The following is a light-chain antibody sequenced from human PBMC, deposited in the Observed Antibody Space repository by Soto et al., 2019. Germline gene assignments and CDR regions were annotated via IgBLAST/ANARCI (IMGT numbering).Light chain of an antibody. CDR2: GAS. J-gene: IGKJ2*01. Sequence: EIVLTQSPGTLSLSPGERATLSCRASQSVSSSYLAWYQQNPGQAPRLLIYGASSRATGIPDRFSGRGSGTDFTLTISSLQSEDFALYFCQQYNNWPLYSFGQGTKLEIK. CDR1: QSVSSSY. CDR3: QQYNNWPLYS. V-gene: IGKV3-20*01.